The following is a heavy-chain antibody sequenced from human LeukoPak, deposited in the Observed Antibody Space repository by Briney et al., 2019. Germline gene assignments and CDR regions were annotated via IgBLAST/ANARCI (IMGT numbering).Heavy chain of an antibody. Sequence: GGSLRLSCAASGFTFSSYWMSWVRQAPGKGLEWVANIKQDGSEKYYVDSVKGRFTISRDNAKNSLYLQINSLRAEDTAVYYCARGADGTYYYDSSGYNYWGQGTLVTVSS. CDR1: GFTFSSYW. CDR2: IKQDGSEK. CDR3: ARGADGTYYYDSSGYNY. V-gene: IGHV3-7*01. D-gene: IGHD3-22*01. J-gene: IGHJ4*02.